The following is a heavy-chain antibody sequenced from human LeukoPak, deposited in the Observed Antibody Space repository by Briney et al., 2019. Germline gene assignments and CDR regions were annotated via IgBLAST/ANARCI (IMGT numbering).Heavy chain of an antibody. J-gene: IGHJ4*02. Sequence: SVKVSCKASGGTFSSYAISWVRQAPGQGLEWMGGTIPIFGTANYAQKFQGRVTITTDESTSTAYMELSSLRSEDTAVYYCASSPAPYGGNSGFDYWGQGTLVTVSS. CDR1: GGTFSSYA. CDR3: ASSPAPYGGNSGFDY. CDR2: TIPIFGTA. D-gene: IGHD4-23*01. V-gene: IGHV1-69*05.